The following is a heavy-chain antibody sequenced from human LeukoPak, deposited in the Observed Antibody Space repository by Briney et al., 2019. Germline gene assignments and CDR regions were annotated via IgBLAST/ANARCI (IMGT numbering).Heavy chain of an antibody. V-gene: IGHV3-23*01. D-gene: IGHD6-19*01. CDR2: ISGSGGST. J-gene: IGHJ3*02. CDR1: GFTFSSYG. CDR3: ARDGYSSGFRAFDI. Sequence: GGSLRLSCAASGFTFSSYGMSWVRQAPGKGLEWVSDISGSGGSTDYADSVKGRFTISRDNSKNTLYLQMNSLRAEDTAVYYCARDGYSSGFRAFDIWGQGTMVTVSS.